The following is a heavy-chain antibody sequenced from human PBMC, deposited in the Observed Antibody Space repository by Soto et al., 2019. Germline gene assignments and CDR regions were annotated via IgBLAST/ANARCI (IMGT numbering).Heavy chain of an antibody. Sequence: QVQLVQSGAEVKKPGASVKVSCKASGYTFTSYGISWVRQAPGQGLEWMGWISAYNGNTNYAQKLQGRVTMTTDTATSTAYMELGSLSSDDTAVYYCARRAYYYDSSGYYYIDYWGQGTLVTVSS. D-gene: IGHD3-22*01. J-gene: IGHJ4*02. V-gene: IGHV1-18*01. CDR1: GYTFTSYG. CDR2: ISAYNGNT. CDR3: ARRAYYYDSSGYYYIDY.